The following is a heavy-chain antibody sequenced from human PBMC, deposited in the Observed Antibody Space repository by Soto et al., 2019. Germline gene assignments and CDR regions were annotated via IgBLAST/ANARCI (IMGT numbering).Heavy chain of an antibody. CDR1: GGSISSGGYF. V-gene: IGHV4-31*03. J-gene: IGHJ4*02. CDR2: IFYSGTT. D-gene: IGHD6-13*01. Sequence: QVQLQESGPGLVKPSQTLSRTCTVSGGSISSGGYFWSWIRQPPGKGLEWIGNIFYSGTTYYNPSLKSRGTISVNTSKNPFSLKVRSVTGGGPAVYFFARGVIYWGQGTLGTGSS. CDR3: ARGVIY.